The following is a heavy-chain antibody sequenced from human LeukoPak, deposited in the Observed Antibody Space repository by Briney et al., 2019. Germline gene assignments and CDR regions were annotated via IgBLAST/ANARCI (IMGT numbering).Heavy chain of an antibody. V-gene: IGHV4-59*01. D-gene: IGHD1/OR15-1a*01. Sequence: PSETLSLTCTVSGGSISSYYWSWIRQPPGKGLEWIGYIYYSGGTNYNPSLKSRVTISVDTSKNQFSLKLSSVTAADTAVYYCGRAITGTWDYWGQGTLVTVSS. CDR3: GRAITGTWDY. CDR1: GGSISSYY. CDR2: IYYSGGT. J-gene: IGHJ4*02.